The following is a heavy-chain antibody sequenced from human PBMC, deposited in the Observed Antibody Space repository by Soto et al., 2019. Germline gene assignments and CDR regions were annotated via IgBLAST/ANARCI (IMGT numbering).Heavy chain of an antibody. CDR1: GGSVSSGSYY. CDR2: IYYNGST. V-gene: IGHV4-61*01. CDR3: ARSARDFWSGYYLPFDY. J-gene: IGHJ4*02. Sequence: QVQLQESGPGLVKPSETLSLTCTVSGGSVSSGSYYWSWIRQPPGKGLEWIGYIYYNGSTNYNPSLKSRVTISVDTSKNQFSLKLSSVTAADTAVYYCARSARDFWSGYYLPFDYWGQGTLVTVSS. D-gene: IGHD3-3*01.